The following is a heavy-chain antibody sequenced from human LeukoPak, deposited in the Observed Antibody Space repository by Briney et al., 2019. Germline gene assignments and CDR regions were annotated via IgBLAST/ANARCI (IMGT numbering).Heavy chain of an antibody. D-gene: IGHD3-22*01. Sequence: SETLSLTCAVYGGSFSGYYWSWIRQPPGKGLEWIGEINHSGSTNYNPSLKSRVTISVDTSKNQFSLKLSSVTAADTAVYYCACDSSGYYTTWGQGTLVTVSS. J-gene: IGHJ4*02. CDR1: GGSFSGYY. CDR3: ACDSSGYYTT. V-gene: IGHV4-34*01. CDR2: INHSGST.